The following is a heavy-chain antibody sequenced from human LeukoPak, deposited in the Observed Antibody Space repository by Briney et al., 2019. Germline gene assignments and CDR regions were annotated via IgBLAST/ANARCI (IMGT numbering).Heavy chain of an antibody. V-gene: IGHV1-8*01. J-gene: IGHJ6*02. CDR3: ARAPYSSGWYAYYYYYYGMDV. CDR2: MNPNSGNT. Sequence: ASVKVSCKASGYTFTSYDINWVRQATGQGLEWMGWMNPNSGNTGYAQKFQGRVTMTRNTSISTAYMELSSLRSEDTAVYYCARAPYSSGWYAYYYYYYGMDVWGQGTTVTVSS. D-gene: IGHD6-19*01. CDR1: GYTFTSYD.